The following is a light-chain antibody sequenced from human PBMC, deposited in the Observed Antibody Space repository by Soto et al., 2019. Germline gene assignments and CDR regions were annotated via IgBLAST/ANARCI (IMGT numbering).Light chain of an antibody. CDR1: GSNIGPTY. V-gene: IGLV1-47*02. Sequence: QSVLTQPPSASGTPGQRVTMSCSGSGSNIGPTYVYWFQQFPGTAPKLLIYNNDQRPSGVPDRFSGSKSGTSASLDISGLRSEDEADYYCAAWDDSLSGRVFGGGTKLTVL. CDR3: AAWDDSLSGRV. J-gene: IGLJ3*02. CDR2: NND.